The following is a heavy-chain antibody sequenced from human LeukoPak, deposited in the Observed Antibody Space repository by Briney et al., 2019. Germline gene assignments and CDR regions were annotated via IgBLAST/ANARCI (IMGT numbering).Heavy chain of an antibody. V-gene: IGHV1-69*04. Sequence: GASVKVSCKASGGTFSSYAISWVRQAPGQGLEWMGRIIPILGIANYAQKFQGRVTITADKSTSTAYMELSSLRSEDTAVYYCARGKMEYYYDSSGYYSDAFDIWGQGTMVTVSS. D-gene: IGHD3-22*01. CDR1: GGTFSSYA. J-gene: IGHJ3*02. CDR3: ARGKMEYYYDSSGYYSDAFDI. CDR2: IIPILGIA.